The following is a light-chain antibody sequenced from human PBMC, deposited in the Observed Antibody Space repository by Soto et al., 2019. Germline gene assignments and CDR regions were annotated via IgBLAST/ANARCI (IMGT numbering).Light chain of an antibody. V-gene: IGKV3-20*01. CDR2: GAS. Sequence: EIVLTQSPGTLSLSPGERATLSCRASQSISSNDLAWYQQKPGQAPRLLIYGASSRATGIPDRFSGSGSGAEFTLTVGRLESEESGIYYRHQYGSWPCGQETKVEIQ. CDR3: HQYGSWP. CDR1: QSISSND. J-gene: IGKJ1*01.